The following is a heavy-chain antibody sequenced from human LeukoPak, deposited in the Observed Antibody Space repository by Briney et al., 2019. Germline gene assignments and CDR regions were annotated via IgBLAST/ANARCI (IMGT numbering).Heavy chain of an antibody. CDR1: GFTFSDYY. J-gene: IGHJ4*02. CDR3: ARRNIAATYYFDY. D-gene: IGHD2-15*01. CDR2: ISSSSRSI. Sequence: KTGGSLRLSCAASGFTFSDYYMSWIRQAPGKGLEWVSDISSSSRSIHYADSVKGRFTISRDNAKNSLFLQMNSLRAEDTAIYYCARRNIAATYYFDYWGQGTLVTVSS. V-gene: IGHV3-11*01.